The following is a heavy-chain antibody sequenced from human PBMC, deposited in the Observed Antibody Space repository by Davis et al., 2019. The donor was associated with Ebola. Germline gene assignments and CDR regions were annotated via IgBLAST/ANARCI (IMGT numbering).Heavy chain of an antibody. J-gene: IGHJ4*02. CDR3: ATSLYGDYVDY. CDR1: GGSISSYY. D-gene: IGHD4-17*01. V-gene: IGHV4-59*08. Sequence: PGGSLRLSCTVSGGSISSYYWSWIRQPPGKGLEWIGYIYYSGSTNYNPSLKSRVTISVDTSKNQFSLNLSSVTAADTAVYYCATSLYGDYVDYWGQGTLVTVSS. CDR2: IYYSGST.